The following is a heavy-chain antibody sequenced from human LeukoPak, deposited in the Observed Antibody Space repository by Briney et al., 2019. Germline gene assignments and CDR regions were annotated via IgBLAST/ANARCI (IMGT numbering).Heavy chain of an antibody. CDR3: AKHIRTSVWFFDF. J-gene: IGHJ4*02. D-gene: IGHD6-19*01. V-gene: IGHV3-23*01. CDR2: ISGSGLRT. Sequence: GGSLRLSCAASGFTFSSDALSWVRQAPGKGLEWVSLISGSGLRTDYADSVKGRFTISRDNSKNTLYLQMNSLKAEDTAVYYCAKHIRTSVWFFDFWGQGTLVTVSS. CDR1: GFTFSSDA.